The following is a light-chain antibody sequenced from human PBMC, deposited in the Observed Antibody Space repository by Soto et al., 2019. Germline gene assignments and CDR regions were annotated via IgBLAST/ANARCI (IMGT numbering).Light chain of an antibody. V-gene: IGKV1-5*01. J-gene: IGKJ2*01. CDR2: DAS. CDR3: KKSND. Sequence: DIQMTQSPSILSASVGDRVTITCRATQNINTWLAWYQQKPGESPKMLIYDASRLQNGVPSRFSGSGSGTQFTLTISSLQPHHFATYHCKKSNDFGPGNKL. CDR1: QNINTW.